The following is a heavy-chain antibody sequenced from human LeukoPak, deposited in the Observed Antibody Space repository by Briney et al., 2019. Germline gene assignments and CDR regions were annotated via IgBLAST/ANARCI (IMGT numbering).Heavy chain of an antibody. CDR2: IYYSGST. CDR1: GGSISSYY. J-gene: IGHJ5*02. Sequence: SETLSLTXTVSGGSISSYYWSWIRQPPGKGLEWIGYIYYSGSTNYNPSLKSRVTISVDTSKNQFSLKLSSVTAADTAVYYCARGGSLDWFDPWGQGTLVTVSS. D-gene: IGHD3-10*01. V-gene: IGHV4-59*01. CDR3: ARGGSLDWFDP.